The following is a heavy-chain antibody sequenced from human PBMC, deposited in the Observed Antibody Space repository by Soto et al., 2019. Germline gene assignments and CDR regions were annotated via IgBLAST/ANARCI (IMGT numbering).Heavy chain of an antibody. CDR2: IKQDESEK. D-gene: IGHD3-22*01. CDR1: RFTFSSYW. CDR3: ARGDYFDRRFDY. J-gene: IGHJ4*02. V-gene: IGHV3-7*03. Sequence: PGGSLRLSCATSRFTFSSYWMSWVRQPPGKGLEWVATIKQDESEKYYVDSVKGRFTVSRDNAKNSLYLQMNTLRAEDTAVYYCARGDYFDRRFDYWGQGALVTVSS.